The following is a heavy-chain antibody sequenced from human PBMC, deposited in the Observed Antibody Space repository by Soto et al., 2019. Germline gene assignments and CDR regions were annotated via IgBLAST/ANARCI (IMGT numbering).Heavy chain of an antibody. J-gene: IGHJ3*02. CDR2: ISSSGSTI. CDR3: ASLYDSSGYYYVRERAFDI. Sequence: GGSLRLSCAASGFTFSDYYMSWIRQAPGKGLEWVSYISSSGSTIYYADSVKGRFTISGDNAKNSLYLQMNSLRAEDTAVYYCASLYDSSGYYYVRERAFDIWGQGTMVTVSS. CDR1: GFTFSDYY. D-gene: IGHD3-22*01. V-gene: IGHV3-11*01.